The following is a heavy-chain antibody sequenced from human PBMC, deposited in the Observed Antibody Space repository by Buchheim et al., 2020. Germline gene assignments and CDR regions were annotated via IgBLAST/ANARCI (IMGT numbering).Heavy chain of an antibody. CDR1: GFTFSSYA. Sequence: EVQLLESGGGLVQSGGSLRLSCAASGFTFSSYAMTWVRQAPGKGLEWVSSISGSGGTTFYADSVKGRFTISRDNSKNTVYWQMNGLRVEDTAIYYCAKDPHVEAAGTPQDYWGQGTL. V-gene: IGHV3-23*01. CDR3: AKDPHVEAAGTPQDY. CDR2: ISGSGGTT. J-gene: IGHJ4*02. D-gene: IGHD6-13*01.